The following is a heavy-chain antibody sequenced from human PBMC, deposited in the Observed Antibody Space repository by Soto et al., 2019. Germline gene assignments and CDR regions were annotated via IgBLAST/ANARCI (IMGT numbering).Heavy chain of an antibody. Sequence: PSETLSLTCSVSGESVSSGSFHWSWIRQPPGKGLQFIGSIFYNGTANYSPSLKNRVSISIDTSQSQFFLQLISVAAADTAVYYCARIGGWYDIDFWGQGSLVTVSS. CDR3: ARIGGWYDIDF. J-gene: IGHJ4*02. CDR1: GESVSSGSFH. V-gene: IGHV4-61*01. CDR2: IFYNGTA. D-gene: IGHD6-19*01.